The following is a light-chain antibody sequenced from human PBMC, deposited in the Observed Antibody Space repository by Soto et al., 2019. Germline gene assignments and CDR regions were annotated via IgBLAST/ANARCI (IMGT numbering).Light chain of an antibody. CDR1: SRDVGDYNY. CDR2: EVS. Sequence: QSVLSQPASVSGSPGESITISCTGTSRDVGDYNYVSWYQQLPGKAPKVMIYEVSNRPSGVSNRFSGSKSGITASLTIPGLQAEDEADYYCSSYTSSSTYVFGTGTKVIVL. CDR3: SSYTSSSTYV. J-gene: IGLJ1*01. V-gene: IGLV2-14*01.